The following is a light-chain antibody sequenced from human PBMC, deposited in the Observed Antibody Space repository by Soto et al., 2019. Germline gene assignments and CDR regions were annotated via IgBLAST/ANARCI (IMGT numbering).Light chain of an antibody. CDR3: GTWDSSLSAVV. CDR2: ENN. V-gene: IGLV1-51*02. CDR1: GSNIGNNY. Sequence: QSVLTQPPSVSAAPGQKVTISCSGSGSNIGNNYVSWYRQLPGTAPKLLIYENNKRPSGIPDRISASKSGTSATLGITGLQTGDEADYYCGTWDSSLSAVVFGGGTKVTVL. J-gene: IGLJ2*01.